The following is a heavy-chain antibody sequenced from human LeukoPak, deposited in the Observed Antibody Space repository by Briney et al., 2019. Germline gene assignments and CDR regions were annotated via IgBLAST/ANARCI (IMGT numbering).Heavy chain of an antibody. Sequence: GGSLRLSCAASGFTFSSYAMTWVRQAPGKGLEWVSAVSGSGGSTYYADSVKGRFTISRDNAKNSLYLQMNSLRAEDTAVYYCARDLGYSSGWFSYWGQGTLVTVSS. J-gene: IGHJ4*02. D-gene: IGHD6-19*01. CDR3: ARDLGYSSGWFSY. CDR2: VSGSGGST. CDR1: GFTFSSYA. V-gene: IGHV3-23*01.